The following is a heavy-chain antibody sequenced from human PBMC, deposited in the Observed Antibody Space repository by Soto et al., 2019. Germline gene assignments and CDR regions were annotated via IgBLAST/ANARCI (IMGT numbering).Heavy chain of an antibody. V-gene: IGHV3-74*01. CDR3: ARSPGGYYID. Sequence: PGGALRLSCAASGFTFSTYAMAWVRQAPGKGLVWVSRINTDGSSTNYADSVKGRFTISRDNAKNTVYLQMNSLRAEDTAVYYCARSPGGYYIDWGQGTMVT. D-gene: IGHD3-9*01. J-gene: IGHJ3*01. CDR1: GFTFSTYA. CDR2: INTDGSST.